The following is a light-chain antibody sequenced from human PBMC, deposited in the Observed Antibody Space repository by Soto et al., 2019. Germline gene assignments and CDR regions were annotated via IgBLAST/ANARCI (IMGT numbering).Light chain of an antibody. J-gene: IGLJ1*01. V-gene: IGLV2-14*01. CDR3: SSYTSISTYV. CDR2: DVN. CDR1: SSDVGGYNY. Sequence: QSALTQPASVSGSPGQSITISCTGTSSDVGGYNYVSWYQQHPGKAPKLMIYDVNNRPSGISNRFSASKSGNTASLTISWLQAEDEADYYCSSYTSISTYVFGTGTKVTVL.